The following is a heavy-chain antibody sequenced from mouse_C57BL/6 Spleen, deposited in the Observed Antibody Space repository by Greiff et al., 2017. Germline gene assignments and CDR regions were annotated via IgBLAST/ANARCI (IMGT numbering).Heavy chain of an antibody. D-gene: IGHD4-1*01. CDR2: IDPSDSYT. J-gene: IGHJ2*01. CDR3: ARSELGECYFDY. Sequence: QVQLQQPGAELVMPGASVKLSCKASGYTFTSYWMHWVKQRPGQGLEWIGEIDPSDSYTNYNQKFKGKSTLTVDKSSSTAYMQLSSLTSEDSAVYDCARSELGECYFDYWGQGTTLTVSS. V-gene: IGHV1-69*01. CDR1: GYTFTSYW.